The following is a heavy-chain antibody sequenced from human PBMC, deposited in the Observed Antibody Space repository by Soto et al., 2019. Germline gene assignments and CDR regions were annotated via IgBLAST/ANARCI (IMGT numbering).Heavy chain of an antibody. CDR1: GGSVSNSNYY. D-gene: IGHD2-8*01. CDR2: VYYRGRS. V-gene: IGHV4-39*01. Sequence: SETLSLTCTVSGGSVSNSNYYWGWIRQSPGKGLEWIGSVYYRGRSYSKSSVKSRVTISVDTSKNQFSLNLISVTATDMAVYFCVRQRTSVLTQAYFDYWGPGALVTVSS. J-gene: IGHJ4*02. CDR3: VRQRTSVLTQAYFDY.